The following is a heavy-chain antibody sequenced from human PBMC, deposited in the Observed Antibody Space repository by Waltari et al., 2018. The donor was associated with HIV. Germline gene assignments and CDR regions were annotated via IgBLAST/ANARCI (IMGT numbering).Heavy chain of an antibody. D-gene: IGHD2-2*02. V-gene: IGHV3-23*01. CDR1: GFTFSNYA. J-gene: IGHJ6*02. CDR3: AFCSSISCYSSFYYYGLDV. Sequence: EVQLLESGGGLVQPGGSLRVSCAASGFTFSNYAMSWVRQAPGEGLEWVSGISGSGGNTYYADSVKGRFTISRDNAKNTLYLQMKSLRAEDTAVYYCAFCSSISCYSSFYYYGLDVWGQGTTVTVSS. CDR2: ISGSGGNT.